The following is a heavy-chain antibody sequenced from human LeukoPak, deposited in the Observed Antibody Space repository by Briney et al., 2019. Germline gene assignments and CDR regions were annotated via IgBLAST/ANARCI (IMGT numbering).Heavy chain of an antibody. CDR1: GGSISSYY. Sequence: SETLSLTCTVSGGSISSYYWSWIRQPPGKGLEWIGEINHSGSTNYNPSLKCRVTISVDTSKNQFSLKLSSVTAADTAVYYCARESLSNDSSGYYVPGFFDYWGQGTLVTVSS. CDR2: INHSGST. V-gene: IGHV4-34*09. CDR3: ARESLSNDSSGYYVPGFFDY. D-gene: IGHD3-22*01. J-gene: IGHJ4*02.